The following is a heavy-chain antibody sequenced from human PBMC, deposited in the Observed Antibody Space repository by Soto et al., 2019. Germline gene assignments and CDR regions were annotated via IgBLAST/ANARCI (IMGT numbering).Heavy chain of an antibody. D-gene: IGHD3-22*01. CDR2: IIPIFGTA. CDR1: GGTFSSYA. Sequence: QVQLVQSGAEVKKPGSSVKVSCKASGGTFSSYAISWVRQAPGQGLEWMGGIIPIFGTANYAQKSQGRVTITADESTSTAYMELSSLRSEDTAVYYCARGGYYYDSSGYYYYFDYWGQGILVTGSS. V-gene: IGHV1-69*12. J-gene: IGHJ4*02. CDR3: ARGGYYYDSSGYYYYFDY.